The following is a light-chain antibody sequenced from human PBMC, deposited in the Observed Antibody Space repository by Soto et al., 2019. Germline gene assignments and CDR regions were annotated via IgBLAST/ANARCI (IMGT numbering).Light chain of an antibody. CDR1: QSVSSSY. J-gene: IGKJ1*01. CDR3: QQYGSSPT. Sequence: EMVLTQSPGTLSLSPGERATLSCRASQSVSSSYLAWYQQKPGQAPRLLIYGASSRATGIPDRFSGSGSGTDFTLTISRLEPEDFPVYYCQQYGSSPTFGQGTKVDIK. CDR2: GAS. V-gene: IGKV3-20*01.